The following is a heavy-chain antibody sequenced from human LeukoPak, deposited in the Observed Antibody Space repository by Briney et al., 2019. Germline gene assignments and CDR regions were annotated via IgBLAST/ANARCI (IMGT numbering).Heavy chain of an antibody. CDR1: GDSIISGYY. V-gene: IGHV4-38-2*02. D-gene: IGHD2-15*01. J-gene: IGHJ3*02. CDR3: ARGRWAFDI. CDR2: IFHGGNT. Sequence: SETLSLTCSVSGDSIISGYYWGWIRQPPGKGLEWIGSIFHGGNTYSNPSLKSRVAISVDTSKNQFSLKLSSVTAADTAVYYCARGRWAFDIWGQGTMVTVSS.